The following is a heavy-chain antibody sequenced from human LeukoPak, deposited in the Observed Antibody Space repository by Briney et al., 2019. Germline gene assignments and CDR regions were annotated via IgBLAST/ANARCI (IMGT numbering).Heavy chain of an antibody. J-gene: IGHJ4*02. Sequence: PSETLSLTCAVYVGSFTNYHWSWIRQPPGKGLEWIGEINHSGHTKYSPSLKSRVTISVDTSKNQFSLKLRSVTAADTAVYYCAREDSSGNKGDYWGQGTLVTVSS. CDR2: INHSGHT. D-gene: IGHD3-22*01. CDR1: VGSFTNYH. CDR3: AREDSSGNKGDY. V-gene: IGHV4-34*01.